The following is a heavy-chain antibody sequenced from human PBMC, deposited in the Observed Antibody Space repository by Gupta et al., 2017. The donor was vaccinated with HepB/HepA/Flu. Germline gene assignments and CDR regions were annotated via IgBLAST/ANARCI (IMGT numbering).Heavy chain of an antibody. D-gene: IGHD3-16*01. Sequence: QLQLQASGPGLVKPSETLSLTCTVSGGSISSSSYYWGWVRQPPGKGLEWIGIIYYSGSTYYNPALKGRVAISIDTPKNQFSLKLSSVTAADTAFYYCARRTWGGGFYFDYWGRGTLVTVSS. CDR3: ARRTWGGGFYFDY. CDR1: GGSISSSSYY. CDR2: IYYSGST. J-gene: IGHJ4*02. V-gene: IGHV4-39*01.